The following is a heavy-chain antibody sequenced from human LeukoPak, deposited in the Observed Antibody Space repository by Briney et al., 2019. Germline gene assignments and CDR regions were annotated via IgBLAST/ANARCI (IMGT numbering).Heavy chain of an antibody. CDR3: AKVEIVVVIDGAFDI. D-gene: IGHD3-22*01. CDR2: IRPSGDNT. J-gene: IGHJ3*02. Sequence: GGSLRLSCAASGFTFSSYDMTWVRQAPGRGLEWVSSIRPSGDNTYYGDSVKGRFTISRDNSKNTVYLQMNNMRVDDTAVYYCAKVEIVVVIDGAFDIWGQGTMVTVSS. CDR1: GFTFSSYD. V-gene: IGHV3-23*01.